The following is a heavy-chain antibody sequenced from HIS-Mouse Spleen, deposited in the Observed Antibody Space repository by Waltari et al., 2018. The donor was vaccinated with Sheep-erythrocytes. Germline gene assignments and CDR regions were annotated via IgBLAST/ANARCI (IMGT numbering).Heavy chain of an antibody. CDR2: IYYSGRN. CDR1: GGSISSRSYY. V-gene: IGHV4-39*07. J-gene: IGHJ5*02. CDR3: ARVPPGYYDFWSGPTGPRWFDP. Sequence: QLQLQESGPGLVKPSETLSLTCTVSGGSISSRSYYWGWIRQPPGKGLEWIGSIYYSGRNYYNPYLKRRVTISVDTSKNQFSLKLSSVTAADTAVYYCARVPPGYYDFWSGPTGPRWFDPWGQGTLVTVSS. D-gene: IGHD3-3*01.